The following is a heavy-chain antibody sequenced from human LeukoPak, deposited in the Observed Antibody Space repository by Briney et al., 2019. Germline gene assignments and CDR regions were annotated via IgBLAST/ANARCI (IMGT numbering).Heavy chain of an antibody. V-gene: IGHV3-23*01. CDR2: ITGTGGST. D-gene: IGHD6-19*01. J-gene: IGHJ3*02. CDR1: GFTFTSYA. CDR3: AKVRDTRDWYKDAFDI. Sequence: PGGSLRLSCAASGFTFTSYAMSWVRQAPGKGLEWVSAITGTGGSTYYAASVKGRFTVSRDNSKSTLYLQMSSLRAEDTAMYYCAKVRDTRDWYKDAFDIWGQGTRVTVSS.